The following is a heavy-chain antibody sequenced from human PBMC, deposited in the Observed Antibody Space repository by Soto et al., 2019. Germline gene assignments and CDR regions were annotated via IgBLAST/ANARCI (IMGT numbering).Heavy chain of an antibody. J-gene: IGHJ4*02. CDR3: ARDSGVCGGDCYSFDY. V-gene: IGHV1-46*01. D-gene: IGHD2-21*02. CDR2: ITPSGGVT. CDR1: GYTFISNY. Sequence: QVQLVQSGAEVKKPGASVKVSCKASGYTFISNYIHWVRQAPGQRLEWMGIITPSGGVTSYAQKFQGRVTMTSDTSTSTIYMELSSLTSEDTAVYYCARDSGVCGGDCYSFDYWGQGTLVTVSS.